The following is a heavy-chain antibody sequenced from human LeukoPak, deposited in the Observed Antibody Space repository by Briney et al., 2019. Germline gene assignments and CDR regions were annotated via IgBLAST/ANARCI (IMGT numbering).Heavy chain of an antibody. D-gene: IGHD2-21*02. CDR1: GFSFSRFW. J-gene: IGHJ4*02. CDR3: VREDIVVVTTLDH. Sequence: GGSLRLSCAASGFSFSRFWMHWVRQAPGKGLVWISRITSDGSNRDYADSVKGRFTISRDNAKSTLYLQMNRLRTEDTAFYFCVREDIVVVTTLDHWGQGSLVTVSS. V-gene: IGHV3-74*01. CDR2: ITSDGSNR.